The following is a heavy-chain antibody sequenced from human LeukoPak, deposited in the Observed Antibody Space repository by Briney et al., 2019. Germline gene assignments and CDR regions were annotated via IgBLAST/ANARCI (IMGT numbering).Heavy chain of an antibody. Sequence: GGSLRLSCAASGFTFSSDSMKWVRQTPGKGLEPFSSIRSSSIYIYYADSVKGRFTISRDNSKNTLYLQMNSLRAEDTAVYYCAKGFQAFYYYYYGMDVWGQGTTVTVSS. D-gene: IGHD2/OR15-2a*01. CDR2: IRSSSIYI. CDR3: AKGFQAFYYYYYGMDV. J-gene: IGHJ6*02. V-gene: IGHV3-21*04. CDR1: GFTFSSDS.